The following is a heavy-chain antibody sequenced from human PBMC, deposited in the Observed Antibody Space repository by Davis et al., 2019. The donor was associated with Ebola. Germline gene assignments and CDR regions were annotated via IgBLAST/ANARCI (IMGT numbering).Heavy chain of an antibody. CDR1: DFIVSDKY. J-gene: IGHJ3*01. D-gene: IGHD6-19*01. Sequence: PGGSLRLSCAASDFIVSDKYMSWVRQAPGKGLEWVSTLGLSADTYYADSVKGRFTISRDNSKNTLHLQMNSLRVEDTAIYYCAKDTSNVWFDVWGQWTMVTVSS. CDR2: LGLSADT. V-gene: IGHV3-53*01. CDR3: AKDTSNVWFDV.